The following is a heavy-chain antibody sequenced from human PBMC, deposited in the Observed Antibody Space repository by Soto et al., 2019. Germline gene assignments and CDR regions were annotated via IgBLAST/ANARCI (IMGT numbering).Heavy chain of an antibody. CDR1: GGSISSGNYY. D-gene: IGHD4-17*01. CDR2: ISYSGST. V-gene: IGHV4-30-4*01. J-gene: IGHJ4*02. CDR3: ARASTTVTTLDY. Sequence: PSETLSLTCTVSGGSISSGNYYWSWIRQPPGKGLEWIGFISYSGSTYYNASLKSRVTISVDRSKNQFSLKLSSVTAADTAVYYCARASTTVTTLDYWGQGTLVTVYS.